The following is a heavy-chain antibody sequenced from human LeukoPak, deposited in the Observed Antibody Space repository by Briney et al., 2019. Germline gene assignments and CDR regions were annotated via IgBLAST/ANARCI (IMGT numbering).Heavy chain of an antibody. J-gene: IGHJ4*02. CDR3: ARGILPDH. CDR1: RFALSSNG. Sequence: GGSLRLSCTAPRFALSSNGMGGGRQAPGKGLECVSVIYSGGSTYYADSVKGRFTISRDNSKNTLYLQMNSLRAEDTAVYHCARGILPDHWGQGTQVTVSS. CDR2: IYSGGST. V-gene: IGHV3-53*01.